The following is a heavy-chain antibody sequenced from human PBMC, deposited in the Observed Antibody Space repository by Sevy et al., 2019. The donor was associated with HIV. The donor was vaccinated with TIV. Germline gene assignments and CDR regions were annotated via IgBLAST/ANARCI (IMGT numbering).Heavy chain of an antibody. D-gene: IGHD6-13*01. CDR3: ARDTGGMGMDV. V-gene: IGHV3-7*01. Sequence: GGSLRLSCAASGFTFSSHWMSWVRQAPGKGLEWVANIKQDGSEEYYVDSVKGRFTISRDNAKNSLSLQMNSLRAEDTAVYYCARDTGGMGMDVWGQGTTVTVSS. CDR2: IKQDGSEE. CDR1: GFTFSSHW. J-gene: IGHJ6*02.